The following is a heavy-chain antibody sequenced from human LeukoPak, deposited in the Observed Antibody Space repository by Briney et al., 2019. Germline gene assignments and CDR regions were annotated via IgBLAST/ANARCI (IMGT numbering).Heavy chain of an antibody. Sequence: GGSLRLSCAASGFTFSSYSTNWVRQAPGKGLEWVSSISSSSSYIYYADSVKGRFTISRDNSKNTLYLQMNSLRAEDTAVYYCARPYRGLSDYWGQGTLVTVSS. CDR2: ISSSSSYI. V-gene: IGHV3-21*01. D-gene: IGHD2/OR15-2a*01. CDR3: ARPYRGLSDY. J-gene: IGHJ4*02. CDR1: GFTFSSYS.